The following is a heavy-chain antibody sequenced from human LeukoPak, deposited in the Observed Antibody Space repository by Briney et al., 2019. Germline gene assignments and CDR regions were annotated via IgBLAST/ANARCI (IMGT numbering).Heavy chain of an antibody. V-gene: IGHV3-7*01. D-gene: IGHD6-13*01. CDR3: ARDRGYSSSLYYFDY. J-gene: IGHJ4*02. CDR2: IKQDGSEK. CDR1: GFTFSSYW. Sequence: GGSLRLSCAASGFTFSSYWMSWVRQAPGKGLEWVANIKQDGSEKYYVDSVKGRFTISRDNAKNSLYLQMNSLRAEDTAVYYCARDRGYSSSLYYFDYWGQGTLVTVSS.